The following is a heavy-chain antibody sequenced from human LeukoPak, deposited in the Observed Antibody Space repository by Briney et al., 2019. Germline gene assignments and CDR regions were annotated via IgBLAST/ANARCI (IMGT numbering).Heavy chain of an antibody. Sequence: PSETLSLTCTVSGGSISSGGYYWSWIRQPPGKGLEWIGEINHSGSTNYNPSLKSRVTISVDTSKNQFSLKLSSVTAADTAVYYCARQRFIVVVPAARGSSSSPLDYWGQGTLATVSS. CDR1: GGSISSGGYY. CDR2: INHSGST. V-gene: IGHV4-39*01. D-gene: IGHD2-2*01. J-gene: IGHJ4*02. CDR3: ARQRFIVVVPAARGSSSSPLDY.